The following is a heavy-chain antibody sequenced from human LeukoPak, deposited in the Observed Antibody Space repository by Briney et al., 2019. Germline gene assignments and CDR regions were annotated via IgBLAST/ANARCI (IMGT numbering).Heavy chain of an antibody. Sequence: PSETLSLTCAVYGGSFSGYYWSWIRQPPGKGLEWIGEINHSGSTNYNPSLKSRVTISVDTSKNQFSLKLSSVTAADTAVYYCARDGPSASFIYVSQHPHDAFDIWGQGTMVTVSS. CDR2: INHSGST. D-gene: IGHD3-10*02. CDR3: ARDGPSASFIYVSQHPHDAFDI. CDR1: GGSFSGYY. J-gene: IGHJ3*02. V-gene: IGHV4-34*01.